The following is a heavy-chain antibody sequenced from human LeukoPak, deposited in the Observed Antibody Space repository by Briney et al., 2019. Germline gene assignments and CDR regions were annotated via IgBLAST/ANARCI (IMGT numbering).Heavy chain of an antibody. J-gene: IGHJ4*02. Sequence: GESLKISCEGSGYSFTSYWIGWVRQMPEKGLEWMGIIYPADSNTRYSPSFQGQVTISADKSFSTAYLQWSSLKASDTAMYYCARRMSYSSGWDYWGRGTLVTVSS. V-gene: IGHV5-51*01. D-gene: IGHD6-19*01. CDR3: ARRMSYSSGWDY. CDR2: IYPADSNT. CDR1: GYSFTSYW.